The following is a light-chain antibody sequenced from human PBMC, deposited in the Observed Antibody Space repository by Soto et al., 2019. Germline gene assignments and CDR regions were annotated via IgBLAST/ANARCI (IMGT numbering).Light chain of an antibody. Sequence: QSVLTQPPSASGTPGQRVSISCSGSSSNIGRNTVNWYQQLPGTAPKVLIYSNDQRPSGVPDRFSGSKSGTSASLAISGLQSEDEADYYCAAWDDSLNGQGVFGGGTKL. CDR1: SSNIGRNT. CDR3: AAWDDSLNGQGV. V-gene: IGLV1-44*01. J-gene: IGLJ3*02. CDR2: SND.